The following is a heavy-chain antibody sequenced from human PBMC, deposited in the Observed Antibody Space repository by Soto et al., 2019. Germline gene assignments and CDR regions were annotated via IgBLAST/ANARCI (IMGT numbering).Heavy chain of an antibody. CDR3: GRLVYDSSGYRPG. D-gene: IGHD3-22*01. CDR1: GGSISSSSYY. V-gene: IGHV4-39*01. CDR2: IHYSGYT. Sequence: PSETLSLTCTVSGGSISSSSYYWGWIRQPPGKGLEWIGSIHYSGYTYYNPSLKSRDTISVDTSKNQFSLKLSSVTAADTAVYYCGRLVYDSSGYRPGWGQGTLVTVSS. J-gene: IGHJ4*02.